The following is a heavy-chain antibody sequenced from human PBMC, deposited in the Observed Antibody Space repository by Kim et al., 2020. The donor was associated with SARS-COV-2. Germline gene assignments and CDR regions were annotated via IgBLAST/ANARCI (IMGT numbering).Heavy chain of an antibody. V-gene: IGHV1-69*13. CDR1: GGTFSSYA. J-gene: IGHJ4*02. CDR3: ASYGYFDWLLRPEFDY. D-gene: IGHD3-9*01. CDR2: IIPIFGTA. Sequence: SVKVSCKASGGTFSSYAISWVRQAPGQGLEWMGGIIPIFGTANYAQKFQGRVTITADESTSTAYMELSSLRSEDTAVYYCASYGYFDWLLRPEFDYWGQGTLVTVSS.